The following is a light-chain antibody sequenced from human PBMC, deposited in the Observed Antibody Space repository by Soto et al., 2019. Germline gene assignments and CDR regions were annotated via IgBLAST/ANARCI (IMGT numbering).Light chain of an antibody. CDR3: QQRNSWPPTFT. CDR1: QSIHTY. Sequence: DNVLTQSPAPLSLSPGEGATLSCRSSQSIHTYLAWYQQKPGQAPRLLIYDASKRATGIPARFSGSGSWTDFTRTISRLEPEEFAVYYCQQRNSWPPTFTFGQGTRLEIK. V-gene: IGKV3-11*01. J-gene: IGKJ5*01. CDR2: DAS.